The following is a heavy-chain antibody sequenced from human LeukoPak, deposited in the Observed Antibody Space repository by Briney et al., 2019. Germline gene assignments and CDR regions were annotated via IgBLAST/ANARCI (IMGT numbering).Heavy chain of an antibody. CDR2: IIPIFGTA. V-gene: IGHV1-69*05. D-gene: IGHD1-7*01. CDR3: ARPSNLSKNYLALYYYMDV. Sequence: ASVKVSCKASGGTFSSYAISWVRQAPGQGLEWMGGIIPIFGTANYAQKFQGRVTITTDESTSTAYMELSSLRSEDTAVYYCARPSNLSKNYLALYYYMDVWGKGTTVTVPS. CDR1: GGTFSSYA. J-gene: IGHJ6*03.